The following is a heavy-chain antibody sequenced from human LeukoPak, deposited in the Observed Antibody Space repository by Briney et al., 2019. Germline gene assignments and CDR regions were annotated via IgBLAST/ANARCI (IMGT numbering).Heavy chain of an antibody. D-gene: IGHD6-19*01. CDR2: ISGSGGST. CDR3: ARDAVYSSGWYLDY. Sequence: GGSLRLSYAASGFTFSSYAMSWVRQAPGNGLEWVSAISGSGGSTYYADSVKGRFTISRDNSKNTLYLQMNSLRAEDTAVYHCARDAVYSSGWYLDYWGQGTLVTVSS. CDR1: GFTFSSYA. V-gene: IGHV3-23*01. J-gene: IGHJ4*02.